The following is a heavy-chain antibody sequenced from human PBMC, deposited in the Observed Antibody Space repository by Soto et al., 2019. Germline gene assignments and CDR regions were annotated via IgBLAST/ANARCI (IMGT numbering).Heavy chain of an antibody. D-gene: IGHD6-13*01. CDR1: GYTFTGYY. CDR2: INPNSGGT. Sequence: GASVEVSCKASGYTFTGYYIHWVRQAPGQGLEWMGWINPNSGGTNYAQKFQGRVTMTRDTSISTAYMELSRLRSDDTAVYYCARDESSSGYYYYGMDVWGQGTTVTVSS. CDR3: ARDESSSGYYYYGMDV. V-gene: IGHV1-2*02. J-gene: IGHJ6*02.